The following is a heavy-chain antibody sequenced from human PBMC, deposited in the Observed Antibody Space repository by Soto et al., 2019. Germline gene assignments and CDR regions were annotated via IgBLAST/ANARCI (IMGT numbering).Heavy chain of an antibody. V-gene: IGHV3-23*01. Sequence: GGSLRLSCAASGFTFSSYAMSWVRQAPGKGLEWVSAISGSGGSTYYADSVKGRFTISRDNSKNTLYLQMNSLRAEDTAVYYCDGGRGSPWGPYYYGMDVWGKGTTVTVAS. D-gene: IGHD3-16*01. CDR1: GFTFSSYA. J-gene: IGHJ6*04. CDR2: ISGSGGST. CDR3: DGGRGSPWGPYYYGMDV.